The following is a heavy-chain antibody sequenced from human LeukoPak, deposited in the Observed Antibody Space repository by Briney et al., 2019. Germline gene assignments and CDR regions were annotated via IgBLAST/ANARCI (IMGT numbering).Heavy chain of an antibody. CDR2: IIPIFGIA. D-gene: IGHD2-2*01. Sequence: SVKVSCKASGGTFSSYAISWVRQAPGQGLEWMGRIIPIFGIANYAQKFQGRVTITADKSTSTAYMELSSLRSEDTAVYYCARGGSTSFDNWFDPGGQGTLVTVSS. V-gene: IGHV1-69*04. CDR1: GGTFSSYA. CDR3: ARGGSTSFDNWFDP. J-gene: IGHJ5*02.